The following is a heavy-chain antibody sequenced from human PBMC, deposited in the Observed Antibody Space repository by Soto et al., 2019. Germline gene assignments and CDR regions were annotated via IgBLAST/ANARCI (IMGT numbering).Heavy chain of an antibody. V-gene: IGHV4-59*01. J-gene: IGHJ4*02. CDR2: IYYSGST. D-gene: IGHD6-13*01. CDR3: GRGDSSWNPTIDY. Sequence: SETLSLTCTVSGGSISSYYWSWIRQPPGKGLEWIGYIYYSGSTNYNPSLKSRVTISVDTSKNQFSLKLSSVTAADTAVYYCGRGDSSWNPTIDYWGQGTLVTVSS. CDR1: GGSISSYY.